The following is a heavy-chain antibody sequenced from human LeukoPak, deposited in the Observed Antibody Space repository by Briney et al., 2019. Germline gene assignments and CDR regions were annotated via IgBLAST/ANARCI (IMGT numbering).Heavy chain of an antibody. Sequence: GGSLRLSCAASGFTFDDYAMHWVRQAPGKGLEWVSLISWDGGSTYYADSVKGRFTISRDNSKNSLYLQMNSLRVEDTAVYYCAKNRGAGSHYYYHMNVWGKGTTVTVSS. J-gene: IGHJ6*03. CDR1: GFTFDDYA. V-gene: IGHV3-43D*03. CDR2: ISWDGGST. D-gene: IGHD1-26*01. CDR3: AKNRGAGSHYYYHMNV.